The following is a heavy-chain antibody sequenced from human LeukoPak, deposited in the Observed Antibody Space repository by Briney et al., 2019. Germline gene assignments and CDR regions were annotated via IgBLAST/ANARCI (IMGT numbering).Heavy chain of an antibody. V-gene: IGHV1-18*01. J-gene: IGHJ6*03. CDR2: ISAYNGNT. CDR3: ARVKPRITYYYYYMDV. D-gene: IGHD3-10*01. CDR1: GGTFSSYG. Sequence: ASVKVSCKASGGTFSSYGISWVRQAPGQGLEWMGWISAYNGNTNYAQKLQGRVTMTTDTSTSTAYMELRSLRSDDTAVYYCARVKPRITYYYYYMDVWGKGTTVTISS.